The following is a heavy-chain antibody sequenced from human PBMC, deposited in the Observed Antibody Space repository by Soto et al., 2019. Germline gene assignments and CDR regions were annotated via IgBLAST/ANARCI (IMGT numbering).Heavy chain of an antibody. Sequence: ASVKVSCKASGYTFTSYAMHWVRQAPGQRLEWMGWINAGNGNTKYSQKFQGRVTITRDTSASTAYMELSSLRSEDTAVYYCARDLEPENNWFDPWGQGTLVTVSS. CDR1: GYTFTSYA. J-gene: IGHJ5*02. D-gene: IGHD3-3*01. CDR2: INAGNGNT. CDR3: ARDLEPENNWFDP. V-gene: IGHV1-3*01.